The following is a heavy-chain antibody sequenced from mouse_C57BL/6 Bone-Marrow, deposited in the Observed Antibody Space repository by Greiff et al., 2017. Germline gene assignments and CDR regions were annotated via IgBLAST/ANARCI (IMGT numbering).Heavy chain of an antibody. CDR3: AGEEYEGW. CDR2: IHPNSGST. CDR1: GYTFTSYW. V-gene: IGHV1-64*01. J-gene: IGHJ2*01. Sequence: QVQLQQPGAELVKPGASVKLSCKASGYTFTSYWMHWVKQRPGQVLEWIGMIHPNSGSTNYHEKFKSKATLTVDKSSSTAYMQLSSRTSEDSAVYYCAGEEYEGWWGQGTTLTVSS. D-gene: IGHD2-14*01.